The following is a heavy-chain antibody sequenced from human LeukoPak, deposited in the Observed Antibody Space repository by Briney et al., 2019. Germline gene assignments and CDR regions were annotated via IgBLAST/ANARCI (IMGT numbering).Heavy chain of an antibody. Sequence: ASVKVSCKASGYTFTGYYMHWVRQAPGQGLEWMGWINPNSGGTNYAQKLQGRVTMTRDTSISTAYMELSRLRSDDTAVYYCATLGELWTLFDYWGQGTLVTVSS. CDR3: ATLGELWTLFDY. J-gene: IGHJ4*02. V-gene: IGHV1-2*02. D-gene: IGHD1-26*01. CDR1: GYTFTGYY. CDR2: INPNSGGT.